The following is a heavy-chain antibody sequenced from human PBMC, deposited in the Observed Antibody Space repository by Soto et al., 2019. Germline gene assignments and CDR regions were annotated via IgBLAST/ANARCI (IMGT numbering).Heavy chain of an antibody. D-gene: IGHD2-21*02. CDR2: IYHSGST. Sequence: SETLSLTCTVSGYSIRNGYYWGWIRQPPGKGLEWIGTIYHSGSTYYNPSLKSRVTISVDASENHFSLKLSSVTAADTAVYYCSRVGPYCGGDCYSPPPWGQGTLVTVSS. CDR3: SRVGPYCGGDCYSPPP. CDR1: GYSIRNGYY. J-gene: IGHJ5*02. V-gene: IGHV4-38-2*02.